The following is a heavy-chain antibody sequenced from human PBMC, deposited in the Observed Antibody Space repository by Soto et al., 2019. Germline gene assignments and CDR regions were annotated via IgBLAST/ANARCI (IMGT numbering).Heavy chain of an antibody. J-gene: IGHJ3*02. CDR3: ARARDYYDSSGYYPDAFDI. Sequence: GGSLRLSCEASGFTFSSYAMGWVRQAPGKGLEWVSVIYSGGSTYYADSVEGRFTISRDNSKNTLYLQMNSLRAEDTAVYYCARARDYYDSSGYYPDAFDIWGQGTMVTVSS. CDR1: GFTFSSYA. CDR2: IYSGGST. D-gene: IGHD3-22*01. V-gene: IGHV3-53*01.